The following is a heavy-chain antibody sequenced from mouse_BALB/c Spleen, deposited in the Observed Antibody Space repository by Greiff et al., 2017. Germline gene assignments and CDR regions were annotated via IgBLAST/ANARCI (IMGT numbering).Heavy chain of an antibody. CDR3: TIGGIYDGYPMDY. V-gene: IGHV1-69*02. D-gene: IGHD2-3*01. J-gene: IGHJ4*01. Sequence: QVQLQQPGAELVRPGASVKLSCKASGYTFPSYWINWVKQRPGQGLEWIGNIYPSDSYTNYNQKFKDKATLTVDKSSSTAYMQLSSPTSEDSAVYYCTIGGIYDGYPMDYWGQGTSVTVSS. CDR1: GYTFPSYW. CDR2: IYPSDSYT.